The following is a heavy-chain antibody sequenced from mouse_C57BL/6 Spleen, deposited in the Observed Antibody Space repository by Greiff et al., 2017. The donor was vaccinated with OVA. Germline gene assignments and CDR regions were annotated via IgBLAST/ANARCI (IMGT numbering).Heavy chain of an antibody. CDR3: ARRGQLRLPFAY. J-gene: IGHJ3*01. CDR2: IYPGSGST. D-gene: IGHD3-2*02. Sequence: QVQLQQPGAELVKPGASVKMSCKASGYTFTSYWITWVKQRPGQGLKWIGDIYPGSGSTNYNEKFKSKATLTVDTSSSTAYMQLSSLTSEDSAVYYCARRGQLRLPFAYWGQGTLVTVSA. V-gene: IGHV1-55*01. CDR1: GYTFTSYW.